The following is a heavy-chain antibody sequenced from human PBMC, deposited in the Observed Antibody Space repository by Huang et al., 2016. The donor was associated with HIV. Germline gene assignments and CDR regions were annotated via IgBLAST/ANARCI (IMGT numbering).Heavy chain of an antibody. V-gene: IGHV3-48*02. CDR3: ARGIRYFGVVAYFDY. Sequence: EVQLVESGGGLVQPGGSLRLSCAASGFTFSSYSMNWVRQAPGKGLEWVSYISGSSSTIYYADSVKGRFTISRDNAKNSLFLQMNSLRDEDTAVYYCARGIRYFGVVAYFDYWGQGALVTVSS. CDR2: ISGSSSTI. D-gene: IGHD3-3*01. CDR1: GFTFSSYS. J-gene: IGHJ4*02.